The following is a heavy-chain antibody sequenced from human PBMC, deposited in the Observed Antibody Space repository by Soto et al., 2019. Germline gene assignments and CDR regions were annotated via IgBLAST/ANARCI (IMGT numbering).Heavy chain of an antibody. CDR1: GGTLSNYG. D-gene: IGHD4-17*01. CDR2: IIPVFGKA. V-gene: IGHV1-69*12. Sequence: QVQLVQSGAEVKKPGSSVKVSCKASGGTLSNYGISWVRQAPGQGLEGMGGIIPVFGKANYAQKFQGRVTITADQATTAVYMDVGSLRSDDTAVDYCARGDSTQRVVTTYYGMDVWGHGTTVTVS. CDR3: ARGDSTQRVVTTYYGMDV. J-gene: IGHJ6*02.